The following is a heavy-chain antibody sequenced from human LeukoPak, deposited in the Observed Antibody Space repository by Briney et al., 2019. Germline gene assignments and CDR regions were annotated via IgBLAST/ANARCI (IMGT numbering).Heavy chain of an antibody. V-gene: IGHV4-4*07. Sequence: SETLSLTCTVSGGSICSYYWSWIPQPAGKGLEWIGRIYTSGSTNYNPSLKSRVTILVDKSKNQFSLKLSSVPAADTAVYYCARDLNVRDGYTHDVFDIWGQGTIVTVSS. CDR3: ARDLNVRDGYTHDVFDI. CDR1: GGSICSYY. CDR2: IYTSGST. J-gene: IGHJ3*02. D-gene: IGHD5-24*01.